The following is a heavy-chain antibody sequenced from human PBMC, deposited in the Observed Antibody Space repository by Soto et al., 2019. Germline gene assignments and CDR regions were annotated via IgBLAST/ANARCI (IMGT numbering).Heavy chain of an antibody. Sequence: QVQLQESGPGLVKPSETLSLTCTVSGGSISSYYWSWIRQPPGEGLEWIGYIYYSGSTNYNPSLKSRVTISVDTSKNQFSLKLSSVTAADTAVYYCARDMGIAAAGTPHYYYYGMDVWGQGTTVTVSS. V-gene: IGHV4-59*01. CDR1: GGSISSYY. J-gene: IGHJ6*02. CDR2: IYYSGST. D-gene: IGHD6-13*01. CDR3: ARDMGIAAAGTPHYYYYGMDV.